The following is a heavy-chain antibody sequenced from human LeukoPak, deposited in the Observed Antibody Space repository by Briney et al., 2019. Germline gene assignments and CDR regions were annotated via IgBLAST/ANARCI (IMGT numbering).Heavy chain of an antibody. Sequence: ASVKVSCKASGYTFTSYGISWVRQATGQGLEWMGWMNPNSGNTGYAQKFQGRVTMTRNTSISTAYMELSSLRSEDTAVYYCARGPRRYSGSYYSRDYWGQGTLVTVSS. CDR1: GYTFTSYG. CDR3: ARGPRRYSGSYYSRDY. V-gene: IGHV1-8*02. J-gene: IGHJ4*02. D-gene: IGHD1-26*01. CDR2: MNPNSGNT.